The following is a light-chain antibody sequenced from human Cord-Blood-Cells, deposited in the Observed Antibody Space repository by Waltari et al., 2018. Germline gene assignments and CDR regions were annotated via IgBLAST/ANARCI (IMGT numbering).Light chain of an antibody. Sequence: EIVMTKSPANLSVSPVERATLSCRASQSVSSNLAWYQQKPGQAPRLLIYGASTRATGIPARFSGSGSGTEFTLTISSLQSEDFAVYYCQQYNNWPYTFGQGTKLEIK. V-gene: IGKV3-15*01. CDR1: QSVSSN. J-gene: IGKJ2*01. CDR2: GAS. CDR3: QQYNNWPYT.